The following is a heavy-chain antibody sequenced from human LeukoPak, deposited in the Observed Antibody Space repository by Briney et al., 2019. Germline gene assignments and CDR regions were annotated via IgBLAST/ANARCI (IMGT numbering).Heavy chain of an antibody. Sequence: PGGSLRLSCAASGFTFTNAWMSWVRQAPGKGLEWVSYISSSGSTIYYADSVKGRFTISRDNAKNSLYLQMNSLRAEDTAVYYCARDCCSSTSCYVGYWGQGTLVTVSS. D-gene: IGHD2-2*01. CDR2: ISSSGSTI. V-gene: IGHV3-11*01. CDR3: ARDCCSSTSCYVGY. CDR1: GFTFTNAW. J-gene: IGHJ4*02.